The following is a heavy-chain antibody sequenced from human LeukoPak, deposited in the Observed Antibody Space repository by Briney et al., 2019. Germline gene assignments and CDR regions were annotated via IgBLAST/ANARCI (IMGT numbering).Heavy chain of an antibody. Sequence: GGSLRLSCAASGFTSSSYWMHWVRQAPGKGLVWVSRIKSDGSTNYADSVKGRFTISRDNAKNTVSLQMNSLRAEDTGVYYCARAPSEIGGYYPEYFRHWGQGTLVTVSS. CDR2: IKSDGST. D-gene: IGHD3-22*01. V-gene: IGHV3-74*01. J-gene: IGHJ1*01. CDR3: ARAPSEIGGYYPEYFRH. CDR1: GFTSSSYW.